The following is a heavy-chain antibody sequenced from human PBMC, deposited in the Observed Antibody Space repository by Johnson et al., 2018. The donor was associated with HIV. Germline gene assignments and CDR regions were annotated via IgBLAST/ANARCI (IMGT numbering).Heavy chain of an antibody. Sequence: QVQLVESGGGVVQPGGSLRLSCAASGFTFNSYGMHWVRQAPGKGLEWVAFIRNDGSNKFYADSVKGRFTISRDNSKNTLYLQMNRLRAEDTALYYCAKDIASGDSYDAFDIWGQGTMVTVSS. CDR3: AKDIASGDSYDAFDI. CDR2: IRNDGSNK. CDR1: GFTFNSYG. V-gene: IGHV3-30*02. D-gene: IGHD5-24*01. J-gene: IGHJ3*02.